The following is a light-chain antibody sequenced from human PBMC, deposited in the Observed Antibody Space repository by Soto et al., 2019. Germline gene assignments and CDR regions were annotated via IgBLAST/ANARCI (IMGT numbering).Light chain of an antibody. V-gene: IGLV2-14*01. CDR2: GVS. Sequence: QSALTQPASVSGSPGQSITISCTGTSSDVGRYNYVSWYQQYPGKAPKLIICGVSNRPSGVSNRFSGSKSGNTASLTISGLQAEDEADYYCNSYAGTSYVFGTGTKLTVL. CDR3: NSYAGTSYV. J-gene: IGLJ1*01. CDR1: SSDVGRYNY.